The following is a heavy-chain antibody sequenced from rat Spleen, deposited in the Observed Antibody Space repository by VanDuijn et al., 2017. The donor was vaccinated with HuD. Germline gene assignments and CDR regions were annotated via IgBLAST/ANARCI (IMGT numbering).Heavy chain of an antibody. J-gene: IGHJ2*01. D-gene: IGHD1-11*01. Sequence: QVQLKESGPGLVQPSQTLSLTCTVSGFSLTSNSVSWVRQPPGKGLEWMGAIWSGGSTDYNSALKSRLSISRDTSKSQVFLKMNSLQTEDTATYYCARDPDYGDWGQGVMVTVSS. CDR3: ARDPDYGD. CDR1: GFSLTSNS. CDR2: IWSGGST. V-gene: IGHV2-15*01.